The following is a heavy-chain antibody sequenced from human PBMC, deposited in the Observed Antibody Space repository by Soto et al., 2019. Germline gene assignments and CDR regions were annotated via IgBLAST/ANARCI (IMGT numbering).Heavy chain of an antibody. CDR3: AGEESYGPKRTEY. Sequence: QVQLQESGPGLVKPSQTLSLTCTVSGDSIRSGGYYWTWVSQQPVNGIEWIGYTDYTGLNSYNTSLKSLVLISVDTSRNQFSQNLTSMTAADTAVYYWAGEESYGPKRTEYWGQGILVTVSS. V-gene: IGHV4-31*01. CDR2: TDYTGLN. D-gene: IGHD3-16*01. CDR1: GDSIRSGGYY. J-gene: IGHJ4*02.